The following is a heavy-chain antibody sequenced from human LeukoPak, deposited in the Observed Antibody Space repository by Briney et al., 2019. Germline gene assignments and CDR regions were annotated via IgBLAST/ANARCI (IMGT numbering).Heavy chain of an antibody. CDR3: AREAFPVAAAGTGYYFDY. Sequence: SETLSLTCTVSGGSISSYYWSWIRQPPGKGLEWIGYIYYSGSTNYNPSLKSRVTISVDTSKNQLSLKLSSVTAADTAVYYCAREAFPVAAAGTGYYFDYWGQGTLVTVSS. D-gene: IGHD6-13*01. V-gene: IGHV4-59*01. J-gene: IGHJ4*02. CDR1: GGSISSYY. CDR2: IYYSGST.